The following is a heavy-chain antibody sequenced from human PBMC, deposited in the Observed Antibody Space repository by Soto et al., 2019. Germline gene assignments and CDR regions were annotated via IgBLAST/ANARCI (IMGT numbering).Heavy chain of an antibody. J-gene: IGHJ5*02. V-gene: IGHV4-34*01. CDR1: DGSFSGYY. CDR2: INHSGST. CDR3: ARGRRIGNDYGDSKYKTNTRKNNWFDP. Sequence: QVQLQQWGAGLLKPSETLSLTCAVYDGSFSGYYWSWIRQPPGKGLEWIGEINHSGSTNYNPSLKSRVTISVDTSKNQFSLKLSSVTAADTAVYYCARGRRIGNDYGDSKYKTNTRKNNWFDPWGQGTLVTVSS. D-gene: IGHD4-17*01.